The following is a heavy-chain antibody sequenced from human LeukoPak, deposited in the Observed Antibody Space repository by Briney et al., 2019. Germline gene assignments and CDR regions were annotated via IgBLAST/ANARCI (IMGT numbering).Heavy chain of an antibody. V-gene: IGHV3-48*04. CDR2: ISSSARTI. CDR3: ARVPYSSSSENWFDP. CDR1: GLTFTHAW. J-gene: IGHJ5*02. Sequence: PGGSLRLSCVASGLTFTHAWMNWVRQAPGKGLEWVSFISSSARTIYYADSVKGRFTISRDNAKNSLFLQMKSLRADDTAVYYCARVPYSSSSENWFDPWGQGTLVTVSS. D-gene: IGHD6-6*01.